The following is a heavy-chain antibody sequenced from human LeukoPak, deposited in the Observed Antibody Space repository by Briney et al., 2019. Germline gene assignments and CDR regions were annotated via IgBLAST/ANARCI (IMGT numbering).Heavy chain of an antibody. CDR3: ARWVGYSNWFDT. CDR2: INPNSGDT. CDR1: GYSFTGYY. J-gene: IGHJ5*02. Sequence: ASVKVSCKASGYSFTGYYMLWVRQAPGQGLEWMGWINPNSGDTNSAQKFQGRVTMTRDTSISTAYMELTRLTSDDTAVYYCARWVGYSNWFDTWGQGTLVTVSS. D-gene: IGHD2-15*01. V-gene: IGHV1-2*02.